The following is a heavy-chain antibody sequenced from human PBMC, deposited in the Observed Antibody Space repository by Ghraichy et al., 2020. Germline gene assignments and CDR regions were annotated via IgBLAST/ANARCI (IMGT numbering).Heavy chain of an antibody. Sequence: SETLSLTCDVSGGSFSGDYWSWIRQPPGKGLEWIGEIDHTGGTNYNPSLKSRVTILLDTSKNHLSLNLSSVTAADTAVYYCAIRKFYYYGMDVWGHGTTVTVSS. CDR1: GGSFSGDY. CDR3: AIRKFYYYGMDV. CDR2: IDHTGGT. J-gene: IGHJ6*02. D-gene: IGHD1-14*01. V-gene: IGHV4-34*01.